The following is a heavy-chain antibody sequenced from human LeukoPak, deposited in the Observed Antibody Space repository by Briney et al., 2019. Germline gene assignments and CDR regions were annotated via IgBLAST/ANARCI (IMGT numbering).Heavy chain of an antibody. J-gene: IGHJ1*01. Sequence: GGSLRLSCAASGFTFINYSMNWVRQAPGKGLEWVSSISGSSTYTYYADSLKGRFTISRDNAKNSLYLQMNSLRAEDTAVYYCARGNYYCGGDCYTAEYFQHWGQGTLVTVSS. V-gene: IGHV3-21*01. CDR1: GFTFINYS. CDR2: ISGSSTYT. CDR3: ARGNYYCGGDCYTAEYFQH. D-gene: IGHD2-21*02.